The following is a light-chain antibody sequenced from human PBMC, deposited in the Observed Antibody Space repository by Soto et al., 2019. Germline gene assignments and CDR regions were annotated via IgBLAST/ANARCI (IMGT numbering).Light chain of an antibody. CDR2: DAS. J-gene: IGKJ2*01. CDR3: QQYNLDPYT. CDR1: QTVVNW. Sequence: DIEMTQSPSTLSASVGDRVIITCRASQTVVNWLAWYQQKTGKAPKLIISDASKFESGVPPRFSGVGSGTEFTLTISSLQPDDSATYFCQQYNLDPYTFGPGTKLEIK. V-gene: IGKV1-5*01.